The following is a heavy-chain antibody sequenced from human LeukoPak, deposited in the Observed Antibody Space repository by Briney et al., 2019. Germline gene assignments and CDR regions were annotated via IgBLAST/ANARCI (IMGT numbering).Heavy chain of an antibody. V-gene: IGHV1-46*01. Sequence: ASAKVSCKASGYTLTSYYMHWVRQAPGQRLEWMGIINPSGGSTSYAQKFQGRVTMTRDMYTSTVYMELSSLRSEDTAVYYCARWGSIAARPDNWFDPWGQGTLVTVSS. CDR3: ARWGSIAARPDNWFDP. J-gene: IGHJ5*02. D-gene: IGHD6-6*01. CDR1: GYTLTSYY. CDR2: INPSGGST.